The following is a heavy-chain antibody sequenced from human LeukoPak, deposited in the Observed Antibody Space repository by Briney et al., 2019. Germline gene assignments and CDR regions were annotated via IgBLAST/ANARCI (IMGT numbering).Heavy chain of an antibody. Sequence: ASVKVSCKASGYTFTSYGISWVRQAPGQGLEWMGWISAYNGNTNYAQKLQGRVTMTTDTSTSTAYMELSSLRSEDTAVYYCARAGPLGYCSSTSCYFGWFDPWGQGTLVTVSS. D-gene: IGHD2-2*03. CDR3: ARAGPLGYCSSTSCYFGWFDP. V-gene: IGHV1-18*01. CDR2: ISAYNGNT. CDR1: GYTFTSYG. J-gene: IGHJ5*02.